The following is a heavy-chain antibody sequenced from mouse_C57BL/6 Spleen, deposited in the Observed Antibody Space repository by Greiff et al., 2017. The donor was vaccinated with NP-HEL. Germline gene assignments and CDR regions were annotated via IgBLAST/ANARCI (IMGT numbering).Heavy chain of an antibody. D-gene: IGHD1-1*02. CDR2: INPSTGGT. CDR1: GYSFTGYY. V-gene: IGHV1-42*01. J-gene: IGHJ2*01. Sequence: EVQLQQSGPELVKPGASVKISCKASGYSFTGYYMNWVKQSPEKSLEWIGEINPSTGGTTYNQKFKAKATLTVDKSSSTAYMQLKSLTSEDSAVYYCARSYGPLDYWGQGTTLTVSS. CDR3: ARSYGPLDY.